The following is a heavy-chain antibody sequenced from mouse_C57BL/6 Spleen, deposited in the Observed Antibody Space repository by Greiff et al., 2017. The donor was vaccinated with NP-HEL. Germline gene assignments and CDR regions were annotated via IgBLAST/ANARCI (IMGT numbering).Heavy chain of an antibody. CDR2: IYPGDGDT. CDR1: GYAFSSYW. V-gene: IGHV1-80*01. Sequence: QVQLQQSGAELVKPGASVKISCKASGYAFSSYWMNWVKQRPGKGLEWIGQIYPGDGDTNYNGKFKGKATLTADKSSSTAYMQLSSLTSEDSAVYFCAREGLITTVAFDYWGQGTTLTVSS. D-gene: IGHD1-1*01. CDR3: AREGLITTVAFDY. J-gene: IGHJ2*01.